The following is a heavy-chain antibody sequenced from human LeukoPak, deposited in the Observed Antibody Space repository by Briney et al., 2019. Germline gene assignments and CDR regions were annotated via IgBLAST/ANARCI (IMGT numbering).Heavy chain of an antibody. J-gene: IGHJ4*02. D-gene: IGHD3-22*01. CDR1: EYSFTSYW. V-gene: IGHV5-51*01. CDR2: IYPADSDT. Sequence: GESLKISCQGSEYSFTSYWIGWVRQMPGKGLEWMGLIYPADSDTRYSPSFQGQITLSADKSINTAYLQWSSLKASDTAMYYCARRDDSKAFDYWGQGTLVTVSS. CDR3: ARRDDSKAFDY.